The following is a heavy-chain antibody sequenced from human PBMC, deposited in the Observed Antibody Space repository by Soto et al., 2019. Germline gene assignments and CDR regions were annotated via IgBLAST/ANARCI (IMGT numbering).Heavy chain of an antibody. CDR1: GDSVSSPYY. J-gene: IGHJ4*02. CDR2: VFHTGTT. CDR3: ARSAGWYAVHS. Sequence: QVQLQESGPGLVKPSGTLSLTCAVSGDSVSSPYYWCWVRQPPGKGREWIGEVFHTGTTSYNPSLRSRVTISMDKSNNQFFLDLSSVTAADTAVYYCARSAGWYAVHSWGPGTLVIVSS. D-gene: IGHD6-19*01. V-gene: IGHV4-4*02.